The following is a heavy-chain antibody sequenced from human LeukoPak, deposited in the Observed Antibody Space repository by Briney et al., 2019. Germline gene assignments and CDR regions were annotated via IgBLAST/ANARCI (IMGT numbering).Heavy chain of an antibody. CDR1: GFTFSTLW. D-gene: IGHD2-15*01. V-gene: IGHV3-7*04. CDR3: ARDRPGSGFEN. CDR2: LKYDGSEK. Sequence: PGGSLRLSCVASGFTFSTLWMSWVRQAPGKGLEWVANLKYDGSEKYYVDSVKGRFTTSRDNAKNSLYLEMNSLGVDDTAVYYCARDRPGSGFENWGQGTLVTVSS. J-gene: IGHJ3*02.